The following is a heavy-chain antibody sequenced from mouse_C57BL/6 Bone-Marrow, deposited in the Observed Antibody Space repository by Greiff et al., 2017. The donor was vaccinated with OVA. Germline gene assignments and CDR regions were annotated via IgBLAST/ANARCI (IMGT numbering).Heavy chain of an antibody. CDR1: GYAFSSSW. CDR3: ARSPFITTVVASYYFDY. J-gene: IGHJ2*01. Sequence: LVESGPELVKPGASVKISCKASGYAFSSSWMNWVKQRPGKGLEWIGRIYPGDGDTNYNGKFKGKATLTADKSSSTAYMQLSSLTSEDSAVYFCARSPFITTVVASYYFDYWGQGTTLTVSS. CDR2: IYPGDGDT. V-gene: IGHV1-82*01. D-gene: IGHD1-1*01.